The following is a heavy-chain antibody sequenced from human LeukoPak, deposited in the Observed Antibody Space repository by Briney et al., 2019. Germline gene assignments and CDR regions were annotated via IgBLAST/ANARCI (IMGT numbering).Heavy chain of an antibody. J-gene: IGHJ4*02. CDR2: ISQSGNT. CDR1: GYSISSGYD. D-gene: IGHD3-10*01. V-gene: IGHV4-38-2*02. Sequence: SETLSLTCTVSGYSISSGYDWGWMRQAPGKGLEWLGSISQSGNTYNNPSLKSRVTLSVDTSKNQVSLQMTSVTAADTAVYYCARTRYYYNSRSYGAPYYFDYWGQGTLVTVSS. CDR3: ARTRYYYNSRSYGAPYYFDY.